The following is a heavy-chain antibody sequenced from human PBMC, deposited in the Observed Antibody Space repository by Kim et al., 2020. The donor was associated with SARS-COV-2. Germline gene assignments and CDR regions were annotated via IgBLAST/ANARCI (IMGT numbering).Heavy chain of an antibody. J-gene: IGHJ6*02. CDR1: GGSISSSSYY. Sequence: SETLSLTCTVSGGSISSSSYYWGWIRQPPGKGLEWIGSIYYSGSTYYNPSLKSRVTISVDTSKNQFSLKLSSVTAADTAVYYCARRATEGSDYYYYGMDVWGQGTTVTVSS. CDR3: ARRATEGSDYYYYGMDV. CDR2: IYYSGST. V-gene: IGHV4-39*01. D-gene: IGHD4-4*01.